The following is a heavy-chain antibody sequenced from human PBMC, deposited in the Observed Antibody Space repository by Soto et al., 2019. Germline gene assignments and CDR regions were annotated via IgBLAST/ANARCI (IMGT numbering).Heavy chain of an antibody. Sequence: PGGSMRLSCAASGFTFSSYAMSWVRQAPGKGLEWVSAISGSGGSTYYADSVKGRFTISRDNSKNTLYLQMNSLRAEDTAVYYCARELHGPFYYYYGMDVWGQGTTVTVSS. V-gene: IGHV3-23*01. D-gene: IGHD1-7*01. CDR3: ARELHGPFYYYYGMDV. J-gene: IGHJ6*02. CDR1: GFTFSSYA. CDR2: ISGSGGST.